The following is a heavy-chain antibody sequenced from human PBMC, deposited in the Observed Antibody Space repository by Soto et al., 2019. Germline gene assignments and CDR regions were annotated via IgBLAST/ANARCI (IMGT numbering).Heavy chain of an antibody. CDR3: ATLPPRIVVSLLPIPT. D-gene: IGHD2-21*01. V-gene: IGHV4-34*01. CDR1: GGSFSGYI. CDR2: INHSGSA. J-gene: IGHJ5*02. Sequence: SETLSLTCDVYGGSFSGYILTWIRQTPGKGLQWIGQINHSGSANYSPSLRGRATISVDKSNNQFSLRLRSVTAADTAVYYCATLPPRIVVSLLPIPTWGQGILVTVSS.